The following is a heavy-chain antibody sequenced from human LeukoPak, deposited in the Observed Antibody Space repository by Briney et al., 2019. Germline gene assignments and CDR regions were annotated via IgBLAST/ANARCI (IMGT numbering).Heavy chain of an antibody. V-gene: IGHV4-34*01. CDR3: ARPPYYYDSSGYSSVDY. CDR1: GRSFSGYY. D-gene: IGHD3-22*01. CDR2: INHSGST. J-gene: IGHJ4*02. Sequence: SETLSLTCAVYGRSFSGYYWSWIRQPPGKGLEWIGEINHSGSTNYNPSLKSRVTISVDTSKNQFSLKLSSVTAADTAVYYCARPPYYYDSSGYSSVDYWGQGTLVTVSS.